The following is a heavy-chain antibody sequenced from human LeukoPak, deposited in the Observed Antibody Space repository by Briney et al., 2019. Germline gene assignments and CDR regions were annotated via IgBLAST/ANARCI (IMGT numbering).Heavy chain of an antibody. CDR1: AYRFTNFW. CDR2: IYPGDSGT. Sequence: GESLKISCKGSAYRFTNFWIGWVRQMPGKGLEWMGVIYPGDSGTRYSPSFQGQVTISADKSISTAYLQWSSLKASDTAIYYCTRQFTIDTSGYYHDYWGQGTLVTVSS. CDR3: TRQFTIDTSGYYHDY. J-gene: IGHJ4*02. D-gene: IGHD3-22*01. V-gene: IGHV5-51*01.